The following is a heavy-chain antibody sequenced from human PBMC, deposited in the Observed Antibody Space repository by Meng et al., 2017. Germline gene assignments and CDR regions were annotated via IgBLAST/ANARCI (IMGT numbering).Heavy chain of an antibody. CDR1: GGSISSYY. V-gene: IGHV4-4*07. Sequence: SETLSLTCTVSGGSISSYYWSWIRQPAGQGLEWIGRIYTSGSTNYNPSLKRRVTMSVDTSKNQFYLKLSSVTAADAAVYDCARDKSISVAGTNWYFDLWGRGTLVTVSS. CDR3: ARDKSISVAGTNWYFDL. CDR2: IYTSGST. J-gene: IGHJ2*01. D-gene: IGHD6-19*01.